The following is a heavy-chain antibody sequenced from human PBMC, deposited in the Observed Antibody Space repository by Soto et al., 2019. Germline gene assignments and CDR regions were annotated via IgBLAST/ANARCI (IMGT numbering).Heavy chain of an antibody. CDR1: GFTFSSYG. J-gene: IGHJ6*02. CDR2: ISYDGSNK. Sequence: QVQLVESGGGVVQPGRSLRLSCAASGFTFSSYGMHWVRQAPGKGLEWVAVISYDGSNKYYADSVKRRFTISRDNSKDALYLQMNSVRAEDTAVYYCGRLGYYYGSGSSYYYYGMDVWGQGTTVTVSS. V-gene: IGHV3-30*03. CDR3: GRLGYYYGSGSSYYYYGMDV. D-gene: IGHD3-10*01.